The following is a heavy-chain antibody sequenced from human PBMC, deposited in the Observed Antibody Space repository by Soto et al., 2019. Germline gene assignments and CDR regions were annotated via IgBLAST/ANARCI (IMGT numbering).Heavy chain of an antibody. Sequence: SETLFLTCTVSGGSISSSSYYWGWIRQPPGKGLEWIGSIYYSGSTYYNPSLKSRVTISVDTSKNQFSLKLSSVTAADTAVYYCARGVIALRYFDWPLGWFDPWGQGTLVTVSS. CDR3: ARGVIALRYFDWPLGWFDP. CDR2: IYYSGST. J-gene: IGHJ5*02. D-gene: IGHD3-9*01. CDR1: GGSISSSSYY. V-gene: IGHV4-39*01.